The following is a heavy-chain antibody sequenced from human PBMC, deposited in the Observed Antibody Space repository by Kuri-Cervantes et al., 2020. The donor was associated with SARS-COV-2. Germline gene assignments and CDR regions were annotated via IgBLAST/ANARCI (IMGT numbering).Heavy chain of an antibody. CDR1: GYSISSGYY. V-gene: IGHV4-38-2*01. CDR3: ARALRYYDSSGYHNWFDP. Sequence: GSLRLSCAVSGYSISSGYYWGWIRQPPGKGLEWIGSIYHSGSTNYNPSLKSRVTVSVDTSKNQFSLKLSSVTAADTAVYYCARALRYYDSSGYHNWFDPWGQGPLVTVSS. CDR2: IYHSGST. J-gene: IGHJ5*02. D-gene: IGHD3-22*01.